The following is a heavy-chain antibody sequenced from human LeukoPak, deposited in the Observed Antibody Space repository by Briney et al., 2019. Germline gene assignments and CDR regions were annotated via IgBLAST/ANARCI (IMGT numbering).Heavy chain of an antibody. J-gene: IGHJ4*02. CDR3: ARVRGATIYDY. Sequence: SETLSLTCTVSGGSISGYYWSWIRQPPGKGLEWIGYIYYSGSTNYNPSLKSRVTISVDTSKNQFSLKLSSVTAADTAVYYCARVRGATIYDYWGQGTLVTVSS. D-gene: IGHD5-24*01. V-gene: IGHV4-59*01. CDR1: GGSISGYY. CDR2: IYYSGST.